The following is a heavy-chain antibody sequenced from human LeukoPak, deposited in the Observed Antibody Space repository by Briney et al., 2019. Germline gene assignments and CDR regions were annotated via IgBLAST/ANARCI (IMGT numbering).Heavy chain of an antibody. CDR3: ARLYQHDSSTYRPVDY. CDR1: GFMLSSYW. V-gene: IGHV3-7*01. Sequence: SGGSLRLSCAGSGFMLSSYWMSWVRQAPGKGLEWVANIKQDGSEKYYVDSVKGRFTISRDDAKNSLYLQMNSLRAEDTAVYYCARLYQHDSSTYRPVDYWGQGTLVSVSS. D-gene: IGHD3-22*01. CDR2: IKQDGSEK. J-gene: IGHJ4*02.